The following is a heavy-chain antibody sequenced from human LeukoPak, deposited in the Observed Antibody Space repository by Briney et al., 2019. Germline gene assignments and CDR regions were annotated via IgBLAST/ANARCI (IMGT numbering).Heavy chain of an antibody. J-gene: IGHJ4*02. Sequence: SETLSLTCTVSGGSISSSSYYWGWIRQPPGKGLEWIGSIYYSGSTYYNPSLKSRVTISVDTSKDQFSLKLSSVTAADTAVYYCARHEGGYAADYWGQGTLVTVSS. CDR1: GGSISSSSYY. V-gene: IGHV4-39*01. CDR2: IYYSGST. CDR3: ARHEGGYAADY. D-gene: IGHD5-12*01.